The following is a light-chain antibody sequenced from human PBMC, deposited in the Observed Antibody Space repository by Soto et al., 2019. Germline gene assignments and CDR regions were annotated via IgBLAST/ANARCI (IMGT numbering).Light chain of an antibody. V-gene: IGLV2-14*01. CDR3: SSYTTSSTYV. Sequence: QSVLTQPASVSGSPGQSITISCTGTSSDVGVFNYVSWYQQHPGKAPTLIIYEVSNRPSGVSNRFSGSKSGNTASPTISGLQAEDEADYYCSSYTTSSTYVFGTGTKVTVL. J-gene: IGLJ1*01. CDR1: SSDVGVFNY. CDR2: EVS.